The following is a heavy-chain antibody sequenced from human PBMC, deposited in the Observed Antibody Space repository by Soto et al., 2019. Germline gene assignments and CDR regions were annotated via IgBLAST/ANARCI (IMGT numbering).Heavy chain of an antibody. CDR3: ARAFRYGGNSLLFAY. D-gene: IGHD4-17*01. J-gene: IGHJ4*02. V-gene: IGHV1-69*13. Sequence: SVKVSCKASGGTFSSYAISWVRQAPGQGLEWMGGIIPIFGTANYAQKFQGRVTITADESTSTAYMELSSLRSEDTAVYYCARAFRYGGNSLLFAYWGQGTLVTAPQ. CDR2: IIPIFGTA. CDR1: GGTFSSYA.